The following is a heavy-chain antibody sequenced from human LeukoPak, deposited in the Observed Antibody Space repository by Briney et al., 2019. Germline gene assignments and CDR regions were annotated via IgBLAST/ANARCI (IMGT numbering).Heavy chain of an antibody. V-gene: IGHV4-34*01. J-gene: IGHJ4*02. Sequence: SETLSLTCAVYGGSFSGYYWSWIRQPPGKGLEWIGEINHSGSTNYNPSLKSRVTISVDTSKNQFSLKLSSVTAADTAVYYCARGAFYYGSGSYPFDYWGQGTLVTVSS. CDR2: INHSGST. CDR1: GGSFSGYY. CDR3: ARGAFYYGSGSYPFDY. D-gene: IGHD3-10*01.